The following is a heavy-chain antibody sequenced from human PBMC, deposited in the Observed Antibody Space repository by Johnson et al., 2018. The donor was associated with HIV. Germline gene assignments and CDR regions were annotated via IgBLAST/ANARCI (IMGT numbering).Heavy chain of an antibody. V-gene: IGHV3-30-3*02. Sequence: QVQLVESGGGVVQPGRSLRLSCAASGFTFRNYAIHWVRQAPGQGLEWVAVMSSDGSTEYYADSVKGRFTISRDNSKNTLYLQMNSLRAEDTAVYYCAKMSIAVAGTVEAFDIWGQGTMVTVSS. J-gene: IGHJ3*02. CDR1: GFTFRNYA. CDR3: AKMSIAVAGTVEAFDI. CDR2: MSSDGSTE. D-gene: IGHD6-19*01.